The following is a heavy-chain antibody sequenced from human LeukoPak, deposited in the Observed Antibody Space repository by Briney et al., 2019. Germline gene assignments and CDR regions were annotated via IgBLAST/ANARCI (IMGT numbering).Heavy chain of an antibody. CDR1: GFTVSSSY. Sequence: GGSLRLSCSASGFTVSSSYMSWVRQAPGKGLEWVSVIYNGDKTYYADVVKGRFTISRDNSENTLYLQMNSLRAEDTAVYYCASPEGAVAANSFDYWGQGTLVTVSS. D-gene: IGHD6-19*01. CDR3: ASPEGAVAANSFDY. J-gene: IGHJ4*02. V-gene: IGHV3-53*01. CDR2: IYNGDKT.